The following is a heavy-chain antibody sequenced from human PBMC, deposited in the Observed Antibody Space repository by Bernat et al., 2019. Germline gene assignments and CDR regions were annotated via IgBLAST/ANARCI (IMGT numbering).Heavy chain of an antibody. CDR3: ARENSGIKGIFFDY. Sequence: QVQLQESGPGLVKPSETLSLTCTVSGGSISSYYWSWIRQPPGKGLEWIGYIYYSGSTNYNPSLKSRVTISVDTSKNQFSLKLSSVTAADTAVYYCARENSGIKGIFFDYWGQGILVTVSS. J-gene: IGHJ4*02. CDR2: IYYSGST. V-gene: IGHV4-59*01. D-gene: IGHD1-26*01. CDR1: GGSISSYY.